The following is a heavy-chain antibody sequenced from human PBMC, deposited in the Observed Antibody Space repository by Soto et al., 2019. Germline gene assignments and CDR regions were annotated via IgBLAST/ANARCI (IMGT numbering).Heavy chain of an antibody. CDR1: GFTVSSNY. CDR3: ARDLPTYSSSWLSAPHYGMDV. J-gene: IGHJ6*02. D-gene: IGHD6-13*01. V-gene: IGHV3-66*01. CDR2: IYSGGST. Sequence: PGGSLRLSCAASGFTVSSNYMSWVRQAPGKGLEWVSVIYSGGSTYYADSVKGRFTISRDNSKNTLYLQMNSLRAEDTAVYYCARDLPTYSSSWLSAPHYGMDVWGQGTTVTVSS.